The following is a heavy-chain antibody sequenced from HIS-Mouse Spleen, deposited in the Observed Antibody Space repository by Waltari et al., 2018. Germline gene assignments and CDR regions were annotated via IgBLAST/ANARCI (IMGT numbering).Heavy chain of an antibody. J-gene: IGHJ4*02. CDR2: INHSXST. Sequence: QVQLQQWGAGLLKPSETLSLPXAVYGGSFSGYYXGWIRQPPGXGLGWIGEINHSXSTXYNPSXXXRVXISXXXSKNQFSLKXSSVTAADTAVYYCXXXXPXSGSYGXYWGQGTLVTVSS. CDR3: XXXXPXSGSYGXY. CDR1: GGSFSGYY. D-gene: IGHD1-26*01. V-gene: IGHV4-34*01.